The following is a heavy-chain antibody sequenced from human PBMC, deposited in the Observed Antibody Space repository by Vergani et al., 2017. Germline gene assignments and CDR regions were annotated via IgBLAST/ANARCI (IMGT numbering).Heavy chain of an antibody. V-gene: IGHV4-61*10. Sequence: QVQLQESGPGLVKPSETLSLTCTVSGGSVSSGSYYWSWIRQPAGKGLEWIGYIYYRGSTNYNPSIKSRVTIPVDTSKNQLSLKLSSVTAADTAVYYCARAARDYYYYYYMDVWGKGTTVTVSS. CDR1: GGSVSSGSYY. CDR2: IYYRGST. CDR3: ARAARDYYYYYYMDV. J-gene: IGHJ6*03. D-gene: IGHD6-6*01.